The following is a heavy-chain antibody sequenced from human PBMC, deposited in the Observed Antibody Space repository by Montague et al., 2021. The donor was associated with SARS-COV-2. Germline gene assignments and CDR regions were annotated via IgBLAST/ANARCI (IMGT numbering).Heavy chain of an antibody. CDR2: IYHNGKT. CDR3: AVELNYFFDY. J-gene: IGHJ4*02. V-gene: IGHV4-39*01. Sequence: SETLSLTCNVSGDSINNTRYFWGWIRQPPGKALEWIGSIYHNGKTYYNPSLERRALLSIDTSKNQFSLRLSSVIASDTAVYYCAVELNYFFDYWGQGFLVSVSS. CDR1: GDSINNTRYF. D-gene: IGHD1-7*01.